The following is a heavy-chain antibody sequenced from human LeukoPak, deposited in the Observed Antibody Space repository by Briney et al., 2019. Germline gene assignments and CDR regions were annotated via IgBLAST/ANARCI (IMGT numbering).Heavy chain of an antibody. CDR3: ARGSPTPYYFDY. Sequence: SETLSLTCTVSGGSISSYYWSWIRQPPEKGLEWIGYIYYSGSTNYNPSLKSRVTISVDTSKNQFSLKLSSVTAADTAVYYCARGSPTPYYFDYWGQGTLVTVSS. CDR2: IYYSGST. D-gene: IGHD2-2*01. V-gene: IGHV4-59*01. CDR1: GGSISSYY. J-gene: IGHJ4*02.